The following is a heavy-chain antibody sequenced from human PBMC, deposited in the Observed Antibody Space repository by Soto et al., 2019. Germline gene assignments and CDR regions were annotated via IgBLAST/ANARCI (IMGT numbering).Heavy chain of an antibody. CDR3: ATGGGLSDYIWGSFRLNY. CDR2: ISYDGSDK. CDR1: GFTFSNYP. V-gene: IGHV3-30*14. Sequence: PWGSLRLSCAASGFTFSNYPIHWVRQAPGKGLEWVAVISYDGSDKYYADSVKGRFTISRDNSKNTVYLQMSSLRIEDTAVFYCATGGGLSDYIWGSFRLNYWGEGTMVTISS. J-gene: IGHJ4*03. D-gene: IGHD3-16*02.